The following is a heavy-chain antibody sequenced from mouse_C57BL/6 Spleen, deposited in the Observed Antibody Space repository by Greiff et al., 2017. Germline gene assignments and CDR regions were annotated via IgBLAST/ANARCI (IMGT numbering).Heavy chain of an antibody. CDR1: GFTFSSYA. CDR2: ISDGGSYT. V-gene: IGHV5-4*01. CDR3: ARDGGSSGYEY. J-gene: IGHJ2*01. Sequence: EVKLVEPGGGLVKPGASLKLSCAASGFTFSSYAMSWVRQTPEKRLEWVGTISDGGSYTYYPDNVKGRFTISRDNAKNNLYLQMSHLTSEDTAMYYCARDGGSSGYEYWGQGTTLTVAT. D-gene: IGHD3-2*02.